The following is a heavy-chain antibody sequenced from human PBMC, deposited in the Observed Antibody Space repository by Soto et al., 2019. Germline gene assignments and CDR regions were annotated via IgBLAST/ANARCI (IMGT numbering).Heavy chain of an antibody. Sequence: QLQLQESGPGLVKPSETLSLTCTVSGGSISSSSYYWGWIRQPPGKGLEWIGSIYYSGSTYYNPSLKSRVTISVDTSKNQFSLKLSSVTAADTAVYYCARHLMSTIITGCFDPWGQGTLVTVSS. CDR2: IYYSGST. D-gene: IGHD3-9*01. CDR3: ARHLMSTIITGCFDP. J-gene: IGHJ5*02. CDR1: GGSISSSSYY. V-gene: IGHV4-39*01.